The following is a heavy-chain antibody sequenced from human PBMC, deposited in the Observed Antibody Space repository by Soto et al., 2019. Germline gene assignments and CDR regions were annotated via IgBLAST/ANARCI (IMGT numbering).Heavy chain of an antibody. J-gene: IGHJ4*02. CDR3: ARTLVTGYSDS. V-gene: IGHV4-59*01. D-gene: IGHD3-9*01. CDR1: GGSISAYY. CDR2: IYYTGGT. Sequence: QVQLQESGPGLMRPSETLSLTCTVSGGSISAYYWGWVRQPPGKGLEWIGHIYYTGGTRYNPSLKSRVTISVDTSRIHFSLRLNSVTAADTAVYYCARTLVTGYSDSWGQGTLVTVSS.